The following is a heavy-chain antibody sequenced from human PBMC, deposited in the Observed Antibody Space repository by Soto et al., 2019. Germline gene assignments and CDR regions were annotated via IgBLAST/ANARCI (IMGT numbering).Heavy chain of an antibody. CDR2: IYHSGST. V-gene: IGHV4-30-2*01. CDR1: GGSISNGGYS. D-gene: IGHD2-15*01. Sequence: PSETLSLTCAVSGGSISNGGYSWSWIRQPPGKGLEWIGYIYHSGSTYYNPSLKSRVTISVDRSKNQFSLKLSSVTAADTAVYYCARGGGWTFDYCGQGTLVTVSS. CDR3: ARGGGWTFDY. J-gene: IGHJ4*02.